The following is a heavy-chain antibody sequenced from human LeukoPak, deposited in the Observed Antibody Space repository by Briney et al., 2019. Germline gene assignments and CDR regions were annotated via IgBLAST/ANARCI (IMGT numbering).Heavy chain of an antibody. CDR3: ARDGRDGYDYNYYYGMDV. D-gene: IGHD5-24*01. J-gene: IGHJ6*02. CDR1: GGTFSSYA. V-gene: IGHV1-69*01. Sequence: SVKVSCKASGGTFSSYAISWVRQAPGQGLEWMGGIIPIFGTANYAQKFQGRVTITADESTSTAYMELSSLRSEDTAVYYCARDGRDGYDYNYYYGMDVWGQGTTVTVSS. CDR2: IIPIFGTA.